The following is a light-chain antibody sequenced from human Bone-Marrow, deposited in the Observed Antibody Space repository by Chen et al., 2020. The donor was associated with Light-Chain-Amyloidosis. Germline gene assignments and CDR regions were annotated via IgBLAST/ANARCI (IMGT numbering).Light chain of an antibody. CDR1: SSDVGGYNY. CDR3: SSYTSSSTLD. Sequence: QSALTQPASVSGSPGQSITISCTGTSSDVGGYNYGSWYQQHPGKAPKLMIYDVSNRPSGVSNRVSGSKSGNTASLTISGLQAEDEADYYCSSYTSSSTLDFGTGTKVTVL. J-gene: IGLJ1*01. CDR2: DVS. V-gene: IGLV2-14*01.